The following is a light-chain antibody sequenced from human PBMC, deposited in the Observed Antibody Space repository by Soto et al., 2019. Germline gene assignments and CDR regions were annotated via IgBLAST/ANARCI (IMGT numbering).Light chain of an antibody. Sequence: VLTQSPGPVSLSPREGATLSCRASQRVASDVAWYLQKPGQPPRLLIYDSSIRTNGIPDRLSGSGSETDFTLTISRLEPEDAAVYYCQQYLNSPRTFGPGTKLEIK. J-gene: IGKJ1*01. CDR3: QQYLNSPRT. V-gene: IGKV3-20*01. CDR2: DSS. CDR1: QRVASD.